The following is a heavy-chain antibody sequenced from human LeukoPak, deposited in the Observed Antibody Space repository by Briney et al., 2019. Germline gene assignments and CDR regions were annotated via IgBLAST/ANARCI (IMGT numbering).Heavy chain of an antibody. CDR1: GFTFDDYA. Sequence: PGRSLRLSCAASGFTFDDYAMHWVRQAPGKGLEWVSGISWNSGSIGYADSVKGRFTISRDNAKNSLYLQMNSLRAEDTALYYCAKGDYYYDSSGPGVYWGQGTLVTVSS. V-gene: IGHV3-9*01. CDR2: ISWNSGSI. CDR3: AKGDYYYDSSGPGVY. D-gene: IGHD3-22*01. J-gene: IGHJ4*02.